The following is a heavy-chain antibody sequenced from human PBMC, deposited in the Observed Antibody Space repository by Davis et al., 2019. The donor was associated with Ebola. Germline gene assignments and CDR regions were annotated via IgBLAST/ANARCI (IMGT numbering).Heavy chain of an antibody. CDR2: ISSSGRTT. J-gene: IGHJ5*02. CDR1: GFTFSDYY. Sequence: PGGSLRLSCAASGFTFSDYYMSWIRQAPGKGLEWVSYISSSGRTTYYAYSVKGRFTISRDNAKKSLYLQMNSLRAEDTAVYYCARDSKPTYYYNSSGYFKGSFDPWGQGTLVTVSS. V-gene: IGHV3-11*01. D-gene: IGHD3-22*01. CDR3: ARDSKPTYYYNSSGYFKGSFDP.